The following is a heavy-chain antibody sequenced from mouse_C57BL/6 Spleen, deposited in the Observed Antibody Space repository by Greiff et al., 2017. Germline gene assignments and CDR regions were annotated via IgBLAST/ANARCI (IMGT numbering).Heavy chain of an antibody. Sequence: QVQLQQSGPGLVQPSQSLSITCTVSGFSLTSYGVHWVRQPPGKGLEWLGVIWSGGSTDYNAAFISRLSISKDNSKSQVFFKMNSLQADDTAIYYCAKSPPGSKSYWYFDVWGTGTTVTVSS. D-gene: IGHD1-1*01. CDR3: AKSPPGSKSYWYFDV. CDR1: GFSLTSYG. V-gene: IGHV2-4*01. J-gene: IGHJ1*03. CDR2: IWSGGST.